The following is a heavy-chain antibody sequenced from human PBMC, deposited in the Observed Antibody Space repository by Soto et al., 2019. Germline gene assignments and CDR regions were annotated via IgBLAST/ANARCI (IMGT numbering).Heavy chain of an antibody. Sequence: GGSLRLSCAASGFTFSSYAMSWVRQAPGKGLEWVSAISGSGGSTYYADSVKGRFTISIDNSKNTLYLQMNSLRAEDTAVYYCAKGTDITGTTYAFDIWGQGTMVTVSS. J-gene: IGHJ3*02. V-gene: IGHV3-23*01. D-gene: IGHD1-7*01. CDR2: ISGSGGST. CDR3: AKGTDITGTTYAFDI. CDR1: GFTFSSYA.